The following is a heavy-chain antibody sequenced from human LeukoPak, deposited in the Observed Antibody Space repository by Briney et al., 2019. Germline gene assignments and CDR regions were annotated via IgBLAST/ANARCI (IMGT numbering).Heavy chain of an antibody. CDR1: GYTFTGYY. V-gene: IGHV1-2*02. Sequence: ASVKVSCKASGYTFTGYYMHWVRQAPGQGLEWMGWINPNSGGTNYAQKLQGRDTMTRDTSISTAYMELSRLRSDDTAVYYCARDGIAAAGTRNWFDPWGQGTLVTVSS. J-gene: IGHJ5*02. CDR3: ARDGIAAAGTRNWFDP. D-gene: IGHD6-13*01. CDR2: INPNSGGT.